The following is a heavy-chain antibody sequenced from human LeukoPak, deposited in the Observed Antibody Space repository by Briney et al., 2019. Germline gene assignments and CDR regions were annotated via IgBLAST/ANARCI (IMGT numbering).Heavy chain of an antibody. Sequence: GGSLRLSCAASGFTFSSYAMSWVRQAPGKGLEWVSVIRGSGGSTYYADSVKGRVTISRDNSKNTLYLQMKSLRAEDTAVYYCARGGTGSTDWFDPWGQGTLVTVSS. CDR3: ARGGTGSTDWFDP. CDR2: IRGSGGST. J-gene: IGHJ5*02. D-gene: IGHD1-7*01. V-gene: IGHV3-23*01. CDR1: GFTFSSYA.